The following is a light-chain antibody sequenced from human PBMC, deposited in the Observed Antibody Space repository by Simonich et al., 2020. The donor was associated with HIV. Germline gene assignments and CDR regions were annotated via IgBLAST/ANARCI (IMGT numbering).Light chain of an antibody. Sequence: DSQMTQSPSTLSASVGDRVTITCRASQSISSWLAWYQQKPGKVPNLLIYKAFSLEIGVPSRFSGSGSGTEFTLTISSLQPDDFATYYCQQYNSYPWTFGQGTKVEIK. J-gene: IGKJ1*01. CDR3: QQYNSYPWT. CDR2: KAF. CDR1: QSISSW. V-gene: IGKV1-5*03.